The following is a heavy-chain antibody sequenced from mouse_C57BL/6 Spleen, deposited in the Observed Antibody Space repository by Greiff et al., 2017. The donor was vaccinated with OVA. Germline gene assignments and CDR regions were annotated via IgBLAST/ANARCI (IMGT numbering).Heavy chain of an antibody. CDR2: IYPGDGDT. V-gene: IGHV1-82*01. Sequence: VKLKQSGPELVKPGASVKISCKASGYAFSSSWMNWVKQRPGKGLEWIGRIYPGDGDTNYNGKFKGKATLTADKSSSTAYMQLSSLTSEDSAVYCCARVRGGSSTASYFDVWGTGTTVTVSS. CDR1: GYAFSSSW. D-gene: IGHD1-1*01. J-gene: IGHJ1*03. CDR3: ARVRGGSSTASYFDV.